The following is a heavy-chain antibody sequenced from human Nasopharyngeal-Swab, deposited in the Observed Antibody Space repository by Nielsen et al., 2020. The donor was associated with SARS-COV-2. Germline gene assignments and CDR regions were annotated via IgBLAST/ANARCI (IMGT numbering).Heavy chain of an antibody. CDR1: GFTFSDYY. D-gene: IGHD5-18*01. CDR3: ARVYSYGSNWFDP. V-gene: IGHV3-11*01. Sequence: GESLKISCVGSGFTFSDYYMSWIRQAPGKGLEWVSYISDSGTTMYADSVKGRFTISRDNAKNSLYLQMNSLRGDDTAKYYCARVYSYGSNWFDPWGQGTLVTVSS. CDR2: ISDSGTTM. J-gene: IGHJ5*02.